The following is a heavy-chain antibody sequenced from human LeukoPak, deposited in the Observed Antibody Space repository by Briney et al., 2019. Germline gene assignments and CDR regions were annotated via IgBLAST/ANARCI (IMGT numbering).Heavy chain of an antibody. CDR3: ARGMYAVPGNSWFDP. J-gene: IGHJ5*02. CDR1: GGSISSYY. D-gene: IGHD6-19*01. V-gene: IGHV4-4*07. Sequence: PSETLSLTCTVSGGSISSYYWSWIRQPAGKGLEWIGRISTSGSTDYNPSLKSRVTMSVDTSKKQFSLNLSSVTAADTAVYYCARGMYAVPGNSWFDPWGQGTLVTVSS. CDR2: ISTSGST.